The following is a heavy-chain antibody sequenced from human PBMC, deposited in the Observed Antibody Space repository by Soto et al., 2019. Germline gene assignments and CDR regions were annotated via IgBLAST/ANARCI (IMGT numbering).Heavy chain of an antibody. CDR3: AKGGDSLPDLFDY. V-gene: IGHV3-23*01. D-gene: IGHD3-3*01. CDR1: GFTFSSYA. J-gene: IGHJ4*02. CDR2: ISGSGGST. Sequence: GGSLRLSCAASGFTFSSYAMSWVRQAPGKGLEWVSAISGSGGSTYYADSVKGRLTISRDNSKNTLYLQMNSLRAEDTAVYYCAKGGDSLPDLFDYWGQGTLVTVSS.